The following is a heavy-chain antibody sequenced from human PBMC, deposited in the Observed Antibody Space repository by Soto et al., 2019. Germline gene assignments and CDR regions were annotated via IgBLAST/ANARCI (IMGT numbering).Heavy chain of an antibody. J-gene: IGHJ4*02. CDR3: AASGSYPFDS. CDR2: IYPGDSDT. CDR1: GDSFTSYW. V-gene: IGHV5-51*01. Sequence: SXKASGDSFTSYWIGLVRQMPGKGLEWVGIIYPGDSDTRYSPSFQVQVTISADKSISTAYLQWSSLKASDTAMYYCAASGSYPFDSWGQGTLATVSS. D-gene: IGHD1-26*01.